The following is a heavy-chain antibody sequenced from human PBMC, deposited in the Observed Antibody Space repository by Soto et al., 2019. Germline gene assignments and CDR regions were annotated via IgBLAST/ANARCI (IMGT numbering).Heavy chain of an antibody. Sequence: QVQLQESGPGLVKPSETLSLTCTVSGDSIRSYYWSWIRQPPGKGLEWIGYIYYSGSTNYNPSLKTRGTISVDKSQNQFSLKLSTVPAADTAVDYCARLSMITGGGISKEDFDVWVHGTMVTVSS. CDR1: GDSIRSYY. V-gene: IGHV4-59*08. CDR2: IYYSGST. D-gene: IGHD3-16*01. CDR3: ARLSMITGGGISKEDFDV. J-gene: IGHJ3*01.